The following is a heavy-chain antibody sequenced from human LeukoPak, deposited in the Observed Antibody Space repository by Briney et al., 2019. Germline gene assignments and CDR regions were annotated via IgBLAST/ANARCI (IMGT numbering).Heavy chain of an antibody. CDR3: TRHYGSGKFDP. J-gene: IGHJ5*02. CDR1: GFTFSGSA. Sequence: GGSLRLSCAASGFTFSGSAMHWVRQASGKGLEWVGRIRSKANSYATAYAASVKGRFTISRDDSKNTAYLQMNSLKTEDTAEYYCTRHYGSGKFDPWGQGTLVTVSS. D-gene: IGHD6-19*01. CDR2: IRSKANSYAT. V-gene: IGHV3-73*01.